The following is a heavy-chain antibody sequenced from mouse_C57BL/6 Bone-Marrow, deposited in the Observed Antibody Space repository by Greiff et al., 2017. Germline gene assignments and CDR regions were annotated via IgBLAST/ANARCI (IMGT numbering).Heavy chain of an antibody. CDR3: ARSGYYYGGSPVYFDY. CDR1: GYAFTNYL. CDR2: INPGSGGT. Sequence: QVQLQQSGAELVRPGTSVKVSCKASGYAFTNYLIEWVKQRPGQGLEWIGVINPGSGGTNYNEKFKGKATLTADKSSSTAYMQLSSLTSEDSAVYFCARSGYYYGGSPVYFDYWGQGTTLTVSS. J-gene: IGHJ2*01. V-gene: IGHV1-54*01. D-gene: IGHD1-1*01.